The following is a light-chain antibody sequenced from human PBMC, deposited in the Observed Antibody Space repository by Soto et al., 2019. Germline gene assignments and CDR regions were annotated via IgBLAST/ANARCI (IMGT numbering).Light chain of an antibody. CDR1: QTIRSW. J-gene: IGKJ1*01. Sequence: DIQMTQSPSTLSGSVGDRVTITCRASQTIRSWLAWYQQKPGKAPKLLIYKASTLKSGVPSRFSGSGSGTEVTLPLSSLQPDDFATYYCQHYNSYSEAFGQGSKVELK. CDR2: KAS. V-gene: IGKV1-5*03. CDR3: QHYNSYSEA.